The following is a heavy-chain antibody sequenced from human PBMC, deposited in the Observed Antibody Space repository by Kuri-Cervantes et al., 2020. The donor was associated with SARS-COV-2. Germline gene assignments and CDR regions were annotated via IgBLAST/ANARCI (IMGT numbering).Heavy chain of an antibody. J-gene: IGHJ4*02. D-gene: IGHD5-12*01. CDR2: IRNGGST. Sequence: SETLSLTCTVSGGSIGSSHYWGWIRQPPGKGLEWIGSIRNGGSTYFIPSLKSRVSISVDTSKNHVSLRLTSVTAADTAVYFCARLEWRYDYWGQGTLVTVSS. CDR1: GGSIGSSHY. V-gene: IGHV4-39*01. CDR3: ARLEWRYDY.